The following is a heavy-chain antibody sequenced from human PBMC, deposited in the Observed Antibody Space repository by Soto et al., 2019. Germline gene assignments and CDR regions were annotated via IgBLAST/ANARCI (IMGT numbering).Heavy chain of an antibody. V-gene: IGHV1-18*01. J-gene: IGHJ6*02. D-gene: IGHD2-21*02. Sequence: ASVKVSCKASGYTFTSYGISWVRQAPGQGFEWMGWISTYSGDTNYAQKLQGRVTMTTDTSTSTAYMELRSLKASDTAMYYCAREYCGGDCYRPIDYYGMDVWGQGTTVTVSS. CDR1: GYTFTSYG. CDR3: AREYCGGDCYRPIDYYGMDV. CDR2: ISTYSGDT.